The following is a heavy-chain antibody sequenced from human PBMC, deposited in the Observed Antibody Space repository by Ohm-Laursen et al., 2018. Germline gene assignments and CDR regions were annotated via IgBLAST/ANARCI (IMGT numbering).Heavy chain of an antibody. J-gene: IGHJ4*02. CDR1: GFTFSSYE. V-gene: IGHV3-48*03. Sequence: LRLSCSASGFTFSSYEMNWVRQAPGKGLEWVSYISSSGSTIYYADSVKGRFTIPRDNAKNSLYLQMNSLRAEDTAVYYCARDRTFDYWGQGTLVTVSS. CDR2: ISSSGSTI. CDR3: ARDRTFDY.